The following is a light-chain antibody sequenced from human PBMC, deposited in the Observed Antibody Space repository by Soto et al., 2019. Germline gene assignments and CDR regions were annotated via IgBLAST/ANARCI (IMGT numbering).Light chain of an antibody. CDR3: QQYNNWPPIT. CDR2: GAS. CDR1: QSVSGN. J-gene: IGKJ2*01. V-gene: IGKV3-15*01. Sequence: EIVMTQSPATLSVSQGERATLSCRASQSVSGNLAWYQQKPGQAPRLLIYGASTRATGIPARFSGSGSGTAFTLTISSLQSEDCAVYYCQQYNNWPPITFGQGTKLEIK.